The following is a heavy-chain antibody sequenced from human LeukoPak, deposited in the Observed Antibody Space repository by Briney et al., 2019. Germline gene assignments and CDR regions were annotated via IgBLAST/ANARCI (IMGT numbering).Heavy chain of an antibody. D-gene: IGHD1-26*01. CDR1: GFXVNSNY. CDR3: AKYSGSYLFDY. V-gene: IGHV3-53*01. CDR2: IYSGGST. Sequence: PGGSLRLSCGVSGFXVNSNYMSWVRQAPGKGLEWVSIIYSGGSTYYADSVKGRFTISRDNSKNTVYLQMNSLRAEDTAVYYCAKYSGSYLFDYWGRGTLVTVSS. J-gene: IGHJ4*02.